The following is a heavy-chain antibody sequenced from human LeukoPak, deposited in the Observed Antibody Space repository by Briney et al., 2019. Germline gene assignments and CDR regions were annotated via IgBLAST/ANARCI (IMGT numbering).Heavy chain of an antibody. CDR1: GGSISSYY. J-gene: IGHJ4*02. Sequence: SETLSLTCTVSGGSISSYYWSWIRRPPGKGLEWIGYIYYSGSTNYNPSLKSRVTISVDTSKNQFSLKLSSVTAADTAVYYCARLPYYYDSSGYYYFDYWGQGTLVTVSS. V-gene: IGHV4-59*01. CDR3: ARLPYYYDSSGYYYFDY. D-gene: IGHD3-22*01. CDR2: IYYSGST.